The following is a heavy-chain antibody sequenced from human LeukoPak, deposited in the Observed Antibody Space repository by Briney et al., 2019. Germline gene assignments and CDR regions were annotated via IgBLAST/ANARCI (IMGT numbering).Heavy chain of an antibody. CDR1: GYTFTGYY. CDR2: INPNSGGT. J-gene: IGHJ6*02. CDR3: ARGNQLPPPLDYYYGMDV. Sequence: ASVTVSCTASGYTFTGYYMHWVRQAPGQGLEWMGWINPNSGGTNYAQKFQGRVTMTRDTSISTAYMELSRLRSDDTAVYYCARGNQLPPPLDYYYGMDVWGQGTTVTVSS. D-gene: IGHD2-2*01. V-gene: IGHV1-2*02.